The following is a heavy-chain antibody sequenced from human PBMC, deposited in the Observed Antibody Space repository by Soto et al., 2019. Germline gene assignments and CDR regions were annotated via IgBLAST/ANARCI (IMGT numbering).Heavy chain of an antibody. J-gene: IGHJ2*01. CDR1: GGTFSSYA. CDR2: IIPIFGTA. CDR3: ARSRYCSSTSCYTRWYFDL. V-gene: IGHV1-69*06. Sequence: QVQLVQSGAEVKKPGSSVKVSCKASGGTFSSYAISWVRQAPGQGLEWMGGIIPIFGTANYAQKFQGRVTITADKSTSTAYMELSSLRSEDTAVYYCARSRYCSSTSCYTRWYFDLWGRDTLVTVSS. D-gene: IGHD2-2*02.